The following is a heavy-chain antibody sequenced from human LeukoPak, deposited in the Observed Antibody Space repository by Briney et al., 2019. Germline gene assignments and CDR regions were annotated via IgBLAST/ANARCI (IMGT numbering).Heavy chain of an antibody. J-gene: IGHJ4*02. Sequence: GGSLRLSCAASGFTFSSYAMSWVRQAPGKGLEWVSAISGSGGSTYYADSVKGRFTISRDSSKNTLYLQMNSLRAEDTAVYYCAKDRTGIAAAGTDFDYWGQGTLVTVSS. D-gene: IGHD6-13*01. CDR2: ISGSGGST. CDR3: AKDRTGIAAAGTDFDY. V-gene: IGHV3-23*01. CDR1: GFTFSSYA.